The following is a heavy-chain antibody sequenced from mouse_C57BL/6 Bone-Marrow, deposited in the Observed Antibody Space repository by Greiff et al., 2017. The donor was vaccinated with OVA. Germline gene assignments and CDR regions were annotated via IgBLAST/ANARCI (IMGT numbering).Heavy chain of an antibody. CDR1: GYTFTDYY. CDR3: ARGGTTRVWYFDD. CDR2: IFPGSGST. V-gene: IGHV1-75*01. Sequence: QVPLQQSGPELVKPGASVKISCKASGYTFTDYYINWVKQMPGQGLEWIGWIFPGSGSTYYNEKFKGKATLTVDNSSSTAYMLLSSLTSEDSAVYFCARGGTTRVWYFDDWGQGTTLTVSS. D-gene: IGHD2-13*01. J-gene: IGHJ2*01.